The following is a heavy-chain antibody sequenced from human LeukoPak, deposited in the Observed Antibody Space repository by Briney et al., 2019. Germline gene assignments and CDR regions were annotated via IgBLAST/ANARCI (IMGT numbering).Heavy chain of an antibody. D-gene: IGHD3-16*02. CDR1: GYTFTSYY. Sequence: ASVKVSCKASGYTFTSYYMHWVRQAPGQGLEWMGIINPSGGSTSYAQKFQRRVTMTRDTSTSTVYMELSSLRSEDTAVYYCARDRYDDKQTYTIGYWGQGTLVTVSS. CDR3: ARDRYDDKQTYTIGY. CDR2: INPSGGST. V-gene: IGHV1-46*01. J-gene: IGHJ4*02.